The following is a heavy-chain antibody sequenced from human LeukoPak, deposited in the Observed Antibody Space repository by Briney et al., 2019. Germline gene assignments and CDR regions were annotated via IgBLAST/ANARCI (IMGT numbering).Heavy chain of an antibody. D-gene: IGHD3-3*01. Sequence: PGGSLRLSCAASAFTVSSNYMSWVRQVPGKGLEWVSGISWQSRTRKYADSVRGRFTISRDNAKNSLYLQMNSLKLEDTALYYCVKDRDFWSGLDVWGQGTMVTVS. CDR2: ISWQSRTR. V-gene: IGHV3-9*01. CDR3: VKDRDFWSGLDV. J-gene: IGHJ6*02. CDR1: AFTVSSNY.